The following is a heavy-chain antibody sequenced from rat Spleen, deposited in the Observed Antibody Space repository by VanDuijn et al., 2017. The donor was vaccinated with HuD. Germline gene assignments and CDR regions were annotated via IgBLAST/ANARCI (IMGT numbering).Heavy chain of an antibody. D-gene: IGHD1-10*01. J-gene: IGHJ2*01. V-gene: IGHV2-72*01. CDR2: VWVSGTT. CDR1: GFSLTSSG. CDR3: ARHLTTPFDY. Sequence: QVQLTESGPGLIQPSETLSLTCTVSGFSLTSSGVGWVRRPLGKGWVWLGTVWVSGTTYYNSAVQSRLSISRDTSKSQVFLEMTSLQPEDTGTYYCARHLTTPFDYWGHGVMVTVSS.